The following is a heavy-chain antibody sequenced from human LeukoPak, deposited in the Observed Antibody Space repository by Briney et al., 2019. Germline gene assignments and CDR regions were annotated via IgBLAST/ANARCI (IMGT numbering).Heavy chain of an antibody. V-gene: IGHV1-46*01. CDR2: IYPRDGST. Sequence: ASVKVFCKESGYTFTSNYIHWVRQAPGQGLEWMGMIYPRDGSTSYAQKFQGRVTVTRDTSTSTVHMELSGLRSEDTAVYYCARDQEGFDYWGQGTLDTVSS. J-gene: IGHJ4*02. CDR3: ARDQEGFDY. CDR1: GYTFTSNY.